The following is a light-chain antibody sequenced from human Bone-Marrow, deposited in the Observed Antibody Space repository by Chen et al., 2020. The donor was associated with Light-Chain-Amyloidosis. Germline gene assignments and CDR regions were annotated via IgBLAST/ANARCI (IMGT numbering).Light chain of an antibody. Sequence: NFMLTQPHSVSVSPGKTVIISCTRSSGRIATNYVQWYQQRPGSSPTTVIYEDDQRPSGVPDRFSGSIDRSSNSASLTISGLKTEDEADYYCQSYQGSSQGVFGGGTKLTV. CDR3: QSYQGSSQGV. V-gene: IGLV6-57*01. CDR2: EDD. CDR1: SGRIATNY. J-gene: IGLJ3*02.